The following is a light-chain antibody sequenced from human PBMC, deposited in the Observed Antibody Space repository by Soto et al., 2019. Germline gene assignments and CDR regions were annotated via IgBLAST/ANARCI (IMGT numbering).Light chain of an antibody. CDR1: QTVSGTY. V-gene: IGKV3-20*01. CDR2: DVS. CDR3: QQYGSSHQT. J-gene: IGKJ5*01. Sequence: IVLTQSPGTLSLSPGERATLSCRASQTVSGTYLAWYQQRPGQAPRLLIYDVSSRATGIPDRFSGSGSGADFTLTISRLEPEDFAVYYCQQYGSSHQTFGQGTTLEIK.